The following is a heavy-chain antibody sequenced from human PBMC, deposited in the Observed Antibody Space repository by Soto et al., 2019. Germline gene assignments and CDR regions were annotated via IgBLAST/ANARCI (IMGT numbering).Heavy chain of an antibody. J-gene: IGHJ6*02. CDR2: ISYDGSNK. D-gene: IGHD2-15*01. CDR1: GFIFSSYA. CDR3: ARTGLLHGMDV. V-gene: IGHV3-30-3*01. Sequence: QVQLVESGGGVVQPGRSLRLSCAASGFIFSSYAMHWVRQAPGKGLEWVAVISYDGSNKYYADSVKGRFTISRDNSKITLYLQMNSLRAEDTAVYYCARTGLLHGMDVWGQGTTVTVSS.